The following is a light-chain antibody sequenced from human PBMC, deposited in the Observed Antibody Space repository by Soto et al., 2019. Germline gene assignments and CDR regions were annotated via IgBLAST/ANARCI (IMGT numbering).Light chain of an antibody. CDR2: GAS. CDR1: QSVSTN. J-gene: IGKJ4*01. CDR3: QHYNNLWG. V-gene: IGKV3-15*01. Sequence: EIVMTQSPATLSVSPGERVTLSCRASQSVSTNLAWYQQKPGQAPRPLIYGASTRATGVPARFSGSGFGTEFTLTISSLQSEDFAVYYCQHYNNLWGFGGGTKVEIK.